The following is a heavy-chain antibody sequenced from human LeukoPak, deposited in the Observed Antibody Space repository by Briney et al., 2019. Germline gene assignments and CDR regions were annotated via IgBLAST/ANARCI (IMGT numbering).Heavy chain of an antibody. J-gene: IGHJ4*02. CDR3: ARVGRVYYYDSSGYYGYFDY. CDR2: IKQDGGEK. D-gene: IGHD3-22*01. Sequence: GGSLRLSCAASGFTFSSYWMSWVRQAPGKGLEWVANIKQDGGEKYYVDSVKGRFTISRDNAKNSLYLQMNSLRAEDTAVYYCARVGRVYYYDSSGYYGYFDYWGQGTLVTVSS. CDR1: GFTFSSYW. V-gene: IGHV3-7*01.